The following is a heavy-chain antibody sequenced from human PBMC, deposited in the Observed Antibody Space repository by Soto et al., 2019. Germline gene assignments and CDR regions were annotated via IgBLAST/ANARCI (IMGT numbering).Heavy chain of an antibody. Sequence: AGSMGLPCLVSGFPFSSYEMNWVRQAPGKGLEWVSYISSSGSTIYYADSVKGRLTISRDNAKNSLYLQMNSLRAEDTAVYYCARDRLFFGVGIVGLGVDVWGQGTTVTVSS. V-gene: IGHV3-48*03. J-gene: IGHJ6*02. CDR2: ISSSGSTI. CDR3: ARDRLFFGVGIVGLGVDV. CDR1: GFPFSSYE. D-gene: IGHD3-3*01.